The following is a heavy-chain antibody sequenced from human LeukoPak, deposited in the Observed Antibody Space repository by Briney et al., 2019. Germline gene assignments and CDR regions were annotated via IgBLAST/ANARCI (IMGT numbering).Heavy chain of an antibody. J-gene: IGHJ6*02. CDR2: IRQDGSEK. CDR1: GFTFSNYG. CDR3: ARDGGSGWYGGHPTGMDV. V-gene: IGHV3-7*05. D-gene: IGHD6-19*01. Sequence: GGSLRLSGAASGFTFSNYGMSWGRKAPGKGLEGVANIRQDGSEKHYVDSVKGRFTISRDNAKNSLYLQMDSLRAEDTAVYYSARDGGSGWYGGHPTGMDVWGQGTTVTVSS.